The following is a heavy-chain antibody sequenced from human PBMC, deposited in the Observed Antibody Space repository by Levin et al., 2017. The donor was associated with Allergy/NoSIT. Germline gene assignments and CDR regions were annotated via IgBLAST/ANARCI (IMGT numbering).Heavy chain of an antibody. J-gene: IGHJ4*02. Sequence: ASVKVSCKASGYTFTSYGISWVRQAPGQGLEWMGWISAYNGNTNYAQKLQGRVTMTTDTSTSTAYMELRSLRSDDTAVYYCARVPGVVVPAGGFDYWGQGTLVTVSS. CDR1: GYTFTSYG. V-gene: IGHV1-18*01. CDR3: ARVPGVVVPAGGFDY. D-gene: IGHD2-2*01. CDR2: ISAYNGNT.